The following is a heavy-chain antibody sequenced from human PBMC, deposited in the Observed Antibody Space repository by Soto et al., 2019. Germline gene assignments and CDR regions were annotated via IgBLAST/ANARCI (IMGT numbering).Heavy chain of an antibody. V-gene: IGHV1-3*05. D-gene: IGHD2-21*02. Sequence: QVQLVQSGAEEKKPGASVKVSCKASGYTFTSYAMHWVRQAPGQRLEWMGWINAGNGNTKYSQKFQGRVTITRDTSASTAYMELSSLRSEDTAVYYCARSIVVVTALDYWGQATLVTVSS. J-gene: IGHJ4*02. CDR2: INAGNGNT. CDR1: GYTFTSYA. CDR3: ARSIVVVTALDY.